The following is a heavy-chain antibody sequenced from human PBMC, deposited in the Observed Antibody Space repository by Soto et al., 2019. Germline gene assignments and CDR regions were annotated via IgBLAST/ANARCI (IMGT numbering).Heavy chain of an antibody. CDR3: ARRNYSNYGGRGRRFDP. CDR1: GGSFSGYY. CDR2: INHSGST. Sequence: SETLSLTCAVYGGSFSGYYWSWIRQPPGKGLEWIGEINHSGSTNYNPSLKSRVTISVDTSKNQFSLKLSSVTAADTAVYYCARRNYSNYGGRGRRFDPWGQGTLVTVS. V-gene: IGHV4-34*01. J-gene: IGHJ5*02. D-gene: IGHD4-4*01.